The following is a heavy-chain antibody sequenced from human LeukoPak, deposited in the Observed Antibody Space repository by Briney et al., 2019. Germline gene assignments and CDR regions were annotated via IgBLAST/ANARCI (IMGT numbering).Heavy chain of an antibody. V-gene: IGHV3-53*01. CDR1: GFTVSNNY. J-gene: IGHJ6*02. CDR2: IYSGGST. CDR3: TTVDDSSPPWYYYGMDV. D-gene: IGHD3-22*01. Sequence: PGGSLRLSCAASGFTVSNNYMSWVRQAPGKGLEWVSVIYSGGSTYYADSVKGRFTISRDNSKNTLYLQMNGLRAEDTAVYYCTTVDDSSPPWYYYGMDVWGQGTTVTVSS.